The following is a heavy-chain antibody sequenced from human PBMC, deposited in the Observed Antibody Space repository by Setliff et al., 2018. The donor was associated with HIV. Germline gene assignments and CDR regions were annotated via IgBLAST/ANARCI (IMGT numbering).Heavy chain of an antibody. Sequence: SETLSLTCTVSGGSITSSNYYWGCVRQTPGKGLEWIGTIYYSGSTYYNPSLRSRVTISVDTSNNQFSLKLSSVTAADTAIYYCARHPGFWSGLWYFDLWGRGTLVTVSS. D-gene: IGHD3-3*01. V-gene: IGHV4-39*01. CDR3: ARHPGFWSGLWYFDL. J-gene: IGHJ2*01. CDR1: GGSITSSNYY. CDR2: IYYSGST.